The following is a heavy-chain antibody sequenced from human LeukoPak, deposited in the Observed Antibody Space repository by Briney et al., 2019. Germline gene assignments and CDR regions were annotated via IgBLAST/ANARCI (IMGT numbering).Heavy chain of an antibody. Sequence: TSETLSLTCAVSGGSISSDSWWSWVRQPPGKGLEWIGEIYHSENTNYNPSLKSRVTISVDTSKNQFSLKLSSVTAADTAVYYCARVTLSRHLSRGYRSPDAFDIWGQGTMVTVSS. CDR3: ARVTLSRHLSRGYRSPDAFDI. CDR2: IYHSENT. J-gene: IGHJ3*02. D-gene: IGHD2-15*01. V-gene: IGHV4-4*02. CDR1: GGSISSDSW.